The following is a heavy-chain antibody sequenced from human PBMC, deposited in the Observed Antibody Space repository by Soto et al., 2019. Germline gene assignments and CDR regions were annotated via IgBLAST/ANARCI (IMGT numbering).Heavy chain of an antibody. Sequence: SETLSLTCTVSGGSISSSSYYWGWIRQPPRKGLEWIGSIYYSGSTYYNPSLKSRVTISVDTSKNQFSLKLSSVTAADTAVYYCARHDGVTIFGVGGWFDPWGQGTLVTVSS. CDR2: IYYSGST. D-gene: IGHD3-3*01. CDR3: ARHDGVTIFGVGGWFDP. J-gene: IGHJ5*02. V-gene: IGHV4-39*01. CDR1: GGSISSSSYY.